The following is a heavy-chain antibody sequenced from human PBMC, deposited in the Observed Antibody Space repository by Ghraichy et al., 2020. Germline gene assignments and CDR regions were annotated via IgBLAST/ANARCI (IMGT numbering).Heavy chain of an antibody. Sequence: GESLNISCKGSGYSFTSYWIGWVRQMPGKGLEWMGIIYPGDSDTRYSPSFQGQVTISADKSISTAYLQWSSLKASDTAMYYCARPRFGSSHLGGWFDPWGQGTLVTVSS. CDR1: GYSFTSYW. D-gene: IGHD3-10*01. CDR3: ARPRFGSSHLGGWFDP. J-gene: IGHJ5*01. CDR2: IYPGDSDT. V-gene: IGHV5-51*01.